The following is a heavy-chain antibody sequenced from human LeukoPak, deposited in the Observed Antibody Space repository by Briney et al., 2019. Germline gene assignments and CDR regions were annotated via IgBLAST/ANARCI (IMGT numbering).Heavy chain of an antibody. CDR2: IRSKIYGATP. D-gene: IGHD6-19*01. J-gene: IGHJ4*02. Sequence: GGSLRLSCSTSGFTFGDYAVSWVRQAPGKGLEWVTLIRSKIYGATPEFAASVKGRFSISRDDSQAIVYLQMNNLRTEDTAVYYCSRSSTVPGAKYYSDFWGQGTLVTVSS. CDR1: GFTFGDYA. CDR3: SRSSTVPGAKYYSDF. V-gene: IGHV3-49*04.